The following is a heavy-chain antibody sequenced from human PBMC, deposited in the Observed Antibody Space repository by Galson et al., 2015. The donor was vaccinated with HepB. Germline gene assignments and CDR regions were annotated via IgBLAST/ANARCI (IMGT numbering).Heavy chain of an antibody. J-gene: IGHJ5*02. CDR3: ARLIGYCTAGTCYGGGWFDP. V-gene: IGHV3-33*01. Sequence: SLRLSCAASGFTFRRYGMHWVRQAPGKGLEWVAVIWYDGITKYYADSVKGRFTISKANSNNMLYLEMNNLRAEDTAVYYCARLIGYCTAGTCYGGGWFDPWGQGTLVTVSS. D-gene: IGHD2-15*01. CDR1: GFTFRRYG. CDR2: IWYDGITK.